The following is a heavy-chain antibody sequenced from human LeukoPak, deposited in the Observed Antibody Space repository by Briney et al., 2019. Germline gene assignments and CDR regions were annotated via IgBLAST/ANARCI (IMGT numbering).Heavy chain of an antibody. Sequence: SETLSLTCTVSGASVSSYYWIWIRQPAGRGLEWIGRIDASGSTNYNPSLKSRVTMSVDSSKNQFSLKVSSVTAADTAVYYCARKDGDNWGQGTMVTVSS. D-gene: IGHD5-24*01. V-gene: IGHV4-4*07. J-gene: IGHJ3*02. CDR3: ARKDGDN. CDR1: GASVSSYY. CDR2: IDASGST.